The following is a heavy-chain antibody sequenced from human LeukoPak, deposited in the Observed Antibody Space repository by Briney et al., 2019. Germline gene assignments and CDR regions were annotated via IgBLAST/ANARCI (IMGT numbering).Heavy chain of an antibody. D-gene: IGHD6-13*01. V-gene: IGHV1-2*02. J-gene: IGHJ4*02. CDR3: ARILAAAGYDFDY. CDR2: INPNSGGT. CDR1: GYTFTGYY. Sequence: GASVKVSCKASGYTFTGYYMHWVRQAPGQGLEWMGWINPNSGGTNYAQKFQGRITMTRDTSISTAYMELSRLRSDDTAVYYCARILAAAGYDFDYWGQGTLVTVSS.